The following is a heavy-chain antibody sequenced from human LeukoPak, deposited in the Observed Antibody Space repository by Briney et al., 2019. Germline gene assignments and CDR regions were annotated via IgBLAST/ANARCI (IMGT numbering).Heavy chain of an antibody. J-gene: IGHJ6*02. CDR2: INSDGSST. D-gene: IGHD1-1*01. CDR1: GFTFSNAW. Sequence: PGGSLRLSCAASGFTFSNAWMSWVRQAPGKGLVWVSRINSDGSSTSYADSVKGRFTISRDNAKNTLYLQMNSLRAEDTAVYYCARETGKRGMDVWGQGTTVTVSS. CDR3: ARETGKRGMDV. V-gene: IGHV3-74*01.